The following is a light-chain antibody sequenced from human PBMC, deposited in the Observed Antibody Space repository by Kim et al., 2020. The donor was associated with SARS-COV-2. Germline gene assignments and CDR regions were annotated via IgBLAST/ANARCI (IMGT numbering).Light chain of an antibody. CDR3: QLLFT. V-gene: IGKV1-5*03. J-gene: IGKJ3*01. Sequence: DIQMTQSPSTLSASVGDRVTITCRASQSLSTWLAWYQQKSGKAPKLLIYKASTLESGVPSRFSGSGSGTEFTLTISSLQPDDFATYYCQLLFTFGPGTKVDIK. CDR2: KAS. CDR1: QSLSTW.